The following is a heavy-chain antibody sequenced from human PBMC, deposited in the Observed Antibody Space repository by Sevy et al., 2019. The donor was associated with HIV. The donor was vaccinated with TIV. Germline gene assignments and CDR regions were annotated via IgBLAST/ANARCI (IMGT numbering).Heavy chain of an antibody. V-gene: IGHV3-53*05. CDR2: IYSGGST. CDR3: ARESGWRGFYCGMDV. J-gene: IGHJ6*02. CDR1: GFTVSSSY. D-gene: IGHD6-19*01. Sequence: GGSLRLSCAASGFTVSSSYMTWVRQPPGKGLEWVSVIYSGGSTYYADSVKGRFTISRDNSNNMLFLDMNSLRPDDTAVYYCARESGWRGFYCGMDVWGQGTTVTVSS.